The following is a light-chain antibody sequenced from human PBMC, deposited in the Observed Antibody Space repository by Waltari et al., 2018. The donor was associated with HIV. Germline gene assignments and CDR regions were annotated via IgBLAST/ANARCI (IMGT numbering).Light chain of an antibody. V-gene: IGLV3-1*01. CDR2: ADS. Sequence: SYELTQPPSVSVSPGQTASITCSGDKLGDKYACWYQQKPGQSPVLLIYADSRRPSGIPERFSGSKSGNPATLTIRGTQAMDEADYYCRAWDSSTVVFGGGTKLTVL. J-gene: IGLJ2*01. CDR1: KLGDKY. CDR3: RAWDSSTVV.